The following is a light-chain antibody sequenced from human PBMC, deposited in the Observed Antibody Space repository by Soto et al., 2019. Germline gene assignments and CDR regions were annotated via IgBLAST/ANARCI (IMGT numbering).Light chain of an antibody. J-gene: IGKJ1*01. CDR3: HQYDSVAQT. Sequence: EIVMTQSPATLSVSPGERATLSCRASQNVRNSLLAWYQQKPGQPPRLLIYDSSTRVTGTPDRFSGSGSGTDFTLTISRLEPEDFAVYYCHQYDSVAQTFGQGTKVDIK. CDR2: DSS. V-gene: IGKV3-20*01. CDR1: QNVRNSL.